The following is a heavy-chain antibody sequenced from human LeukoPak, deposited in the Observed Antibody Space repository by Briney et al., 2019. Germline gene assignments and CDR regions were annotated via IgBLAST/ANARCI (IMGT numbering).Heavy chain of an antibody. V-gene: IGHV1-18*01. CDR2: ISAYNGNT. Sequence: ASVKVSCKASGYTFTTHGISWVRQAPGQGLECMGWISAYNGNTNYAQKFQGRITMTTDTSTSTAYMELRSLRSDDTAVYYCARGPEVCDYWGQGTLVTVSS. J-gene: IGHJ4*02. CDR3: ARGPEVCDY. CDR1: GYTFTTHG.